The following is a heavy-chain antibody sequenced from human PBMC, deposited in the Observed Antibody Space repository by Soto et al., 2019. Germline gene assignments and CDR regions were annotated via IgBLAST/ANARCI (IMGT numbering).Heavy chain of an antibody. D-gene: IGHD2-2*01. V-gene: IGHV1-18*04. CDR2: ISAYNGDT. Sequence: ASVKVSCKASGYSFSTYDISWVRQAPGQGLEWMGWISAYNGDTNYAQKFQGRVTMTIDTSMTTASMELRSLRSDDTAVYYCARVGGYCNRTRCYRWFDPWGQGTLVTVSS. CDR1: GYSFSTYD. J-gene: IGHJ5*02. CDR3: ARVGGYCNRTRCYRWFDP.